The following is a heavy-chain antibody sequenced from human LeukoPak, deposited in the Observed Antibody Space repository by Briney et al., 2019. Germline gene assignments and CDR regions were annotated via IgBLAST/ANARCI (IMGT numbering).Heavy chain of an antibody. D-gene: IGHD6-13*01. CDR1: GGTFSSYA. J-gene: IGHJ4*02. V-gene: IGHV1-69*06. CDR3: VRVSAAAAGAFDY. Sequence: ASVKVSCKASGGTFSSYAISWVRQAPGQGLEWMGGIIPIFGTANYAQKFQGRVTITAEKSTSTAYMELSSLRSEDTAVYYCVRVSAAAAGAFDYWGQGTLVTVSS. CDR2: IIPIFGTA.